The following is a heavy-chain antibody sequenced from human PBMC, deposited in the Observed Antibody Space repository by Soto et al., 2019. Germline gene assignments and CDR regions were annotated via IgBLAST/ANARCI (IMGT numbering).Heavy chain of an antibody. V-gene: IGHV3-23*01. CDR3: AKFSATSIYDISSVPDY. CDR2: ISGSGRST. Sequence: GGSLRLSCAASGFTFSNYGMTWVRQAPGKGLEWVSAISGSGRSTFYADSVKGRFTISRDNSKNTLYLQMNSLRAEDTAVYYCAKFSATSIYDISSVPDYWGQGTLVTVSS. D-gene: IGHD6-6*01. J-gene: IGHJ4*02. CDR1: GFTFSNYG.